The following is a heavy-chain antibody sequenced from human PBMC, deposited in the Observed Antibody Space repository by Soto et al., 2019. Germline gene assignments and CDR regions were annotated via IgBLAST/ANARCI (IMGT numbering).Heavy chain of an antibody. V-gene: IGHV1-69*13. CDR2: IIPIFGTA. D-gene: IGHD6-13*01. CDR3: ARDLGGRYSSPHYYFDY. CDR1: GGTFSSYA. J-gene: IGHJ4*02. Sequence: SVKVSCKASGGTFSSYAISWVRQAPGQGLECMGGIIPIFGTANYAQKFQGRVTITADEPTSTAYMELSSLRSEDTAVYYCARDLGGRYSSPHYYFDYWGQGTLVTVSS.